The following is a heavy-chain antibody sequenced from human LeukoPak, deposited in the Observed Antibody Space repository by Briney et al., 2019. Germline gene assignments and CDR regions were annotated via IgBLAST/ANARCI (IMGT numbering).Heavy chain of an antibody. V-gene: IGHV4-4*02. J-gene: IGHJ3*02. D-gene: IGHD1-26*01. CDR2: INHSGST. CDR3: ARGRIVGAIHDAFDI. CDR1: GFTLRNAW. Sequence: GSLRLSCAASGFTLRNAWMSWVRQPPGKGLEWIGEINHSGSTNYNPSLKSRVTISVDTSKNQFSLKLSSVTAADTAVYYCARGRIVGAIHDAFDIWGQGTMVTVSS.